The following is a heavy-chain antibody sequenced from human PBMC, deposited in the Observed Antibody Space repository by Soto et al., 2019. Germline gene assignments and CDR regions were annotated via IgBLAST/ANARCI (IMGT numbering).Heavy chain of an antibody. CDR1: GYTFTSYG. D-gene: IGHD1-26*01. Sequence: QVQLVQSGAEVKKPGASVKVSWKASGYTFTSYGFTWVRQAPGQGLEWMGWISAYNGNTNYAQKLQGRVTMTTDTSTSTAYMELRSLRSDDTAVYYCAREGSRPYYYYGMDVWGQGTTVTVSS. V-gene: IGHV1-18*01. J-gene: IGHJ6*02. CDR3: AREGSRPYYYYGMDV. CDR2: ISAYNGNT.